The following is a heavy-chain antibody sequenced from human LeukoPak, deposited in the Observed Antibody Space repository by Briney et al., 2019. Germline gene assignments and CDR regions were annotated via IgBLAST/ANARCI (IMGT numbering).Heavy chain of an antibody. CDR3: TTGNWGSFSY. J-gene: IGHJ4*02. D-gene: IGHD7-27*01. Sequence: PGGSLILSCAASGFAFNNAWMNWVRQGPGKGLEWIGRIKSKTDGGTTDYAAPVKGRFTISRDDSKHTLYLEVNSLKTEDTAVYYCTTGNWGSFSYWGQGTLVTVSS. CDR2: IKSKTDGGTT. CDR1: GFAFNNAW. V-gene: IGHV3-15*01.